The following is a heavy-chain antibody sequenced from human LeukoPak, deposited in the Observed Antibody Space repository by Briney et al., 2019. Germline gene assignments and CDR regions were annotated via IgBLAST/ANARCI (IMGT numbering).Heavy chain of an antibody. CDR3: ARLHTFGGVIVQEYYFDY. CDR2: INHSGST. J-gene: IGHJ4*02. V-gene: IGHV4-34*01. D-gene: IGHD3-16*02. Sequence: SETLSLTCAVYGGSFSGFHWNWIRQPPGKGLEWIGDINHSGSTNYNPSLKSRVTISVDTSKNQFSLKLSSVTAADTAVYYCARLHTFGGVIVQEYYFDYWGQGTLVTVSS. CDR1: GGSFSGFH.